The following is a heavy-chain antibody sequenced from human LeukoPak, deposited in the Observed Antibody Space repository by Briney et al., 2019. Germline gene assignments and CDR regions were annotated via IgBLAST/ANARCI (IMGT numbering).Heavy chain of an antibody. V-gene: IGHV4-34*09. J-gene: IGHJ3*02. Sequence: YGXXXXGYYWSWIRQPPGKGLEWIGEINHSGSTNYNPSLKSRVTISVDTSKNQFSLKLSSVTAADTAVYYCARDLPSGAFDIWGQGTMVTVSS. CDR3: ARDLPSGAFDI. D-gene: IGHD1-26*01. CDR2: INHSGST. CDR1: GXXXXGYY.